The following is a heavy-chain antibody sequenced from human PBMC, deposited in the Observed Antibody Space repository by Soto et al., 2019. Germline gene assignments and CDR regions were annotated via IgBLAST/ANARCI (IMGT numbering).Heavy chain of an antibody. Sequence: GGSLRLSCAASGFTFSSYGMHWVRQAPGKGLEWVAGIQSDGSKKYYADSVKGRFTISRDDSKNTLYLQMNSLRAEDTGVYYFARVTTMVRGAAMHDAFDIWGQGTMVTVSS. CDR3: ARVTTMVRGAAMHDAFDI. CDR1: GFTFSSYG. J-gene: IGHJ3*02. CDR2: IQSDGSKK. D-gene: IGHD3-10*01. V-gene: IGHV3-33*08.